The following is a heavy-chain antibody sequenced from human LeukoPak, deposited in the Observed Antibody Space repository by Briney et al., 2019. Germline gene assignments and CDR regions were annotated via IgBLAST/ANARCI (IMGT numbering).Heavy chain of an antibody. Sequence: GGSLRLSCAASGFTFSSYEMNWVRQAPGKGLEWVSYISSSGSPLKYADSVKGRFTISRDNAKNSLYLQMNSLRVEDTAVYYCARPAGSNWYYFGYWGQGALVTVSS. CDR3: ARPAGSNWYYFGY. V-gene: IGHV3-48*03. J-gene: IGHJ4*02. CDR1: GFTFSSYE. D-gene: IGHD6-13*01. CDR2: ISSSGSPL.